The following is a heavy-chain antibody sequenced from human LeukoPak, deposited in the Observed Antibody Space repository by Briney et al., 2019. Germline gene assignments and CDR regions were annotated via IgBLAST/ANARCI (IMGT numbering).Heavy chain of an antibody. CDR3: ARHLAFGGVITRKPFDS. CDR2: IYYSGST. V-gene: IGHV4-39*01. Sequence: SETLSLTCTVSGDSISSKNSYWGWIRQPPGKGLEWIGTIYYSGSTYYNPSLKSRVTMSVDTSKNQFSLMLSSVTAADTAVYYCARHLAFGGVITRKPFDSWGQGTLVTVSS. CDR1: GDSISSKNSY. J-gene: IGHJ4*02. D-gene: IGHD3-16*02.